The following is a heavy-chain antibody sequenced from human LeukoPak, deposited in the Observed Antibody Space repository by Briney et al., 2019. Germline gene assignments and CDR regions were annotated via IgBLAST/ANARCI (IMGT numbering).Heavy chain of an antibody. D-gene: IGHD2-2*01. V-gene: IGHV3-30*18. Sequence: PGGSLRLSCAASGFMFSNFGMHWVRQAPGKGLEWVALISYDGSNYYYADSVKGRFTISRDISKNTLYLQMNSLRPEDTAVYFCAKDVGCTSMNCYFGLDYWGQGTLVTVSS. CDR2: ISYDGSNY. J-gene: IGHJ4*02. CDR1: GFMFSNFG. CDR3: AKDVGCTSMNCYFGLDY.